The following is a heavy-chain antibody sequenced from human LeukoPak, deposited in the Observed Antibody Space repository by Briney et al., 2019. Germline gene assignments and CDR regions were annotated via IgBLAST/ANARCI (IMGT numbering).Heavy chain of an antibody. V-gene: IGHV1-69*05. J-gene: IGHJ6*03. CDR1: GGTFSSYG. Sequence: SVKVSFKASGGTFSSYGISWVRQAPGQGLEWMGGIIPPFGTGNYAQKFQGTVTITMDESTSTAYMEVSSLGSEDTAVYFCARGVLGRSHRSMDVWGKGTTVTVSS. CDR3: ARGVLGRSHRSMDV. CDR2: IIPPFGTG. D-gene: IGHD3-10*01.